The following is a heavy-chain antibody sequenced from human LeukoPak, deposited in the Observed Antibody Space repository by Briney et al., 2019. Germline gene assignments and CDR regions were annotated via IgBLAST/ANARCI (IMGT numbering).Heavy chain of an antibody. CDR3: ARGNDYTKKLDY. J-gene: IGHJ4*02. V-gene: IGHV3-20*04. CDR2: INWNGSST. D-gene: IGHD4-11*01. Sequence: GGSLRLSCAASGFTFDDYGMSWVRQAPGKGLEWVSGINWNGSSTGYADSVKGRFTISRDNAKNSLYLQMNSLRAEDTALYYCARGNDYTKKLDYWGQGTLVTVSS. CDR1: GFTFDDYG.